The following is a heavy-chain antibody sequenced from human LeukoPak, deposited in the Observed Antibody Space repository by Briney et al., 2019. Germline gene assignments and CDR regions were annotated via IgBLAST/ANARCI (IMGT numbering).Heavy chain of an antibody. CDR1: GFTFSSYA. CDR3: ARVRYGELDV. V-gene: IGHV3-23*01. J-gene: IGHJ6*02. D-gene: IGHD4-17*01. Sequence: GGSLRLSCAASGFTFSSYAMSWVRQAPGKGLEWVSSMSGSGGSTYYADSVKGRFTISRDDSKDTLYLQMNSLRAEDTAVYHCARVRYGELDVWGQGTTVTVS. CDR2: MSGSGGST.